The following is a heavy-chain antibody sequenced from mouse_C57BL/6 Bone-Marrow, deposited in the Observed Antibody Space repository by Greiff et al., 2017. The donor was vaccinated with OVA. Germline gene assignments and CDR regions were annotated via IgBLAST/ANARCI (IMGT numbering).Heavy chain of an antibody. CDR2: IYPSDSET. V-gene: IGHV1-61*01. CDR3: ARSLTGTEYFDY. Sequence: VQLQQPGAELVRPGSSVKLSCKASGYTFTSYWMDWVKQRPGQGLEWIGNIYPSDSETHYNQKFKDKATLTVDKSSSTAYMQLSSLTSEDSAVYYCARSLTGTEYFDYWGQGTTLTVSS. D-gene: IGHD4-1*01. CDR1: GYTFTSYW. J-gene: IGHJ2*01.